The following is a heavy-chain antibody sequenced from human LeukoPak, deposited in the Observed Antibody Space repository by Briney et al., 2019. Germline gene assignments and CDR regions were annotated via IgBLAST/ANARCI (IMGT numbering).Heavy chain of an antibody. J-gene: IGHJ4*02. V-gene: IGHV4-39*07. CDR1: GGPISSSSYY. CDR3: ARASYGSGFHG. Sequence: PSETLSLTCTVSGGPISSSSYYWGWIRQPPGKGLEWIGSIYYSGSTYYNPSLKSRVTISVDTSKNQFSLKLSSVTAADTAVYYCARASYGSGFHGWGQGTLVTVSS. CDR2: IYYSGST. D-gene: IGHD6-19*01.